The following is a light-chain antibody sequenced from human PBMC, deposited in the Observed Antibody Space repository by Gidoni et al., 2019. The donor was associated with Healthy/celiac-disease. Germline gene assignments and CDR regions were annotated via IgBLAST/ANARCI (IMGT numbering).Light chain of an antibody. CDR3: QVWDSSSDHVV. V-gene: IGLV3-21*04. Sequence: SYVLTQPPSVSVAPGKPARITFGGNNMGSKSVHWYQQKPGQAPVLVIYYDSDRPSGIPERFSGSNSGNTATLTISRVEAGDEADYYCQVWDSSSDHVVFGGGTKLTVL. J-gene: IGLJ2*01. CDR1: NMGSKS. CDR2: YDS.